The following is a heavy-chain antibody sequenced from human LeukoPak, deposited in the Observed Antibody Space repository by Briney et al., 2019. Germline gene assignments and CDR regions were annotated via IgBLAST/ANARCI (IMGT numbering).Heavy chain of an antibody. CDR1: AFTFTDYW. CDR3: ARVLPAAGRYMDV. V-gene: IGHV3-74*01. J-gene: IGHJ6*03. Sequence: GGSLRLSCAASAFTFTDYWMHWVRQAPGKGLVWVSRISSDESSTSYADSVKGRFTISRDNAKNTLYLQMNSLRAEDTAVYYCARVLPAAGRYMDVWGKGTTVTVSS. CDR2: ISSDESST. D-gene: IGHD2-2*01.